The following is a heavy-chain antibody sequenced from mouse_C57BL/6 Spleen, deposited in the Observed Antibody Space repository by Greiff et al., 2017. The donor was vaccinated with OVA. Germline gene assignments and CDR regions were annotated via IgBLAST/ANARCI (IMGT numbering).Heavy chain of an antibody. CDR1: GYSFTGYY. V-gene: IGHV1-31*01. CDR3: ARDPRYYYGSSYSFDY. CDR2: IYPYNGVS. D-gene: IGHD1-1*01. Sequence: EVQLQQSGPELVKPGASVKISCKASGYSFTGYYMHWVKQSHGNILDWIGYIYPYNGVSSYNQKFKGKAKLTVDKSSSTAYMELRSLTSEDSAVYYCARDPRYYYGSSYSFDYWGQGTTLTVSS. J-gene: IGHJ2*01.